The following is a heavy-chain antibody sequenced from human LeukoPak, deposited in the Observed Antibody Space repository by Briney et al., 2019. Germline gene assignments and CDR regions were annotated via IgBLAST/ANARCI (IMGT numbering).Heavy chain of an antibody. CDR1: GFIVSSDY. Sequence: GGSLRLSCAASGFIVSSDYMSWVRQAPGKGLEWVSVIYTGGITYSADTVKGRFTISRDNSKNTVYLQINSLRAEDTAVYYCVRQLGSTWGHGTMVNVSS. J-gene: IGHJ3*01. CDR3: VRQLGST. D-gene: IGHD6-13*01. V-gene: IGHV3-66*04. CDR2: IYTGGIT.